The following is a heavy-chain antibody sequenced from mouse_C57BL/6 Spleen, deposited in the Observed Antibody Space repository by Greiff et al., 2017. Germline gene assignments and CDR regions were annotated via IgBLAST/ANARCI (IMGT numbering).Heavy chain of an antibody. V-gene: IGHV1-52*01. CDR2: IDPSDSET. D-gene: IGHD1-1*01. J-gene: IGHJ4*01. Sequence: QVQLQQPGAELVRPGSSVKLSCKASGYTFTSYWMHLVKQRPIQGLEWIGNIDPSDSETHYNQKFKDKATLTVDKSSSTAYMQLSSLTSEDSAVYYCARGKAYYGSSFYYAMDYWGQGTSVTVSS. CDR1: GYTFTSYW. CDR3: ARGKAYYGSSFYYAMDY.